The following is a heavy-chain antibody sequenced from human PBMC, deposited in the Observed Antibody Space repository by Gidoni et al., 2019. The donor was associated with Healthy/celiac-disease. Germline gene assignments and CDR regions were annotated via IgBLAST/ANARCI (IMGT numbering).Heavy chain of an antibody. J-gene: IGHJ3*02. Sequence: QVQLQESGPGLVKPSETLSLTCTVSGYSISSGYYWGWIRQPPGKGLEWIGSIYHSGSTYYNPSLKSRVTISVDTSKNQFSLKLSSVTAADTAVYYCARDDPYIVATILRAFDIWGQGTMVTVSS. CDR2: IYHSGST. V-gene: IGHV4-38-2*02. D-gene: IGHD5-12*01. CDR3: ARDDPYIVATILRAFDI. CDR1: GYSISSGYY.